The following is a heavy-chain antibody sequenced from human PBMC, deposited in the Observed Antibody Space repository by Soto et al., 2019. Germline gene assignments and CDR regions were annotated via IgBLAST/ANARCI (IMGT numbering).Heavy chain of an antibody. V-gene: IGHV3-33*01. CDR2: IWYDGINK. CDR3: VRERAPFDGFDI. CDR1: VFTFRTFG. Sequence: GGSLRLSCAGSVFTFRTFGMHGGRHAPGKWLEWLTVIWYDGINKFYADSVKGRFTISRDNSKNTLYLQMNDLTADDTAVYYCVRERAPFDGFDIWGQGTMVTVSS. J-gene: IGHJ3*02.